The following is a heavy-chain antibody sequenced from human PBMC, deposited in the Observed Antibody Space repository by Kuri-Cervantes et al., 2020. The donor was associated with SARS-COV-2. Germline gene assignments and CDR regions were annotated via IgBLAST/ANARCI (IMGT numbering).Heavy chain of an antibody. CDR1: GYNSNVYG. CDR2: VSAYGGTP. Sequence: ASVQVSCKTSGYNSNVYGVTWVRQAPGQGLEWMGWVSAYGGTPTYSQKFQGRVTFSTDTFTTTSYMELRSLRSDDTDVYYCARGVPYYFDVTGSLRYYLDYWGQGTLVTVSS. J-gene: IGHJ4*02. D-gene: IGHD3-22*01. CDR3: ARGVPYYFDVTGSLRYYLDY. V-gene: IGHV1-18*01.